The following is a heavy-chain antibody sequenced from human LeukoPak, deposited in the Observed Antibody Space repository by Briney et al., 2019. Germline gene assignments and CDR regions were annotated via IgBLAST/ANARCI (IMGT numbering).Heavy chain of an antibody. D-gene: IGHD3-16*01. CDR1: GFTFSTYS. V-gene: IGHV3-21*01. CDR3: ARVRRGDLLERRARFDC. CDR2: ISSSSSYI. Sequence: GGSLRLSCAASGFTFSTYSMNWVRQAPGKGLEWVSSISSSSSYIYYAESVRGRFTISRDNAKNSLYLQMSSLRDEDTAVYYCARVRRGDLLERRARFDCWGQGTLVTVSS. J-gene: IGHJ4*02.